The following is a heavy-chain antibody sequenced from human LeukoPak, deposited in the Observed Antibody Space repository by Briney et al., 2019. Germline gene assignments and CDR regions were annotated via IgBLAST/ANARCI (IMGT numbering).Heavy chain of an antibody. V-gene: IGHV4-34*01. J-gene: IGHJ6*02. CDR3: ARGPVLEWLLYYGMDV. CDR1: GGSFSGYY. D-gene: IGHD3-3*01. CDR2: INHSGST. Sequence: SETLSLTCAVYGGSFSGYYWSWIRQPPGKGLEWIGEINHSGSTNYNPSLKSRVTISVDTSKNQFSLKLSSVTAADTAVYYCARGPVLEWLLYYGMDVWGQGTTVTVSS.